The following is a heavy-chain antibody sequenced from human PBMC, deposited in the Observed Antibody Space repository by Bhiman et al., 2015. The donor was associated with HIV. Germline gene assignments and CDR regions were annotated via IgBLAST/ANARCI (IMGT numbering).Heavy chain of an antibody. D-gene: IGHD3-22*01. Sequence: VQLVESGGDLVQPGRSLRLSCAASGFTFSSFGMHWVRQAPGKGLEWVAVISYDGNNKYYADSVKGRFTISRENSKNTLYLQMNSLRAEDTAVYYCAKDMFKYYYDSSGYYGDYWGQGTLVTVSS. J-gene: IGHJ4*02. V-gene: IGHV3-30*18. CDR2: ISYDGNNK. CDR1: GFTFSSFG. CDR3: AKDMFKYYYDSSGYYGDY.